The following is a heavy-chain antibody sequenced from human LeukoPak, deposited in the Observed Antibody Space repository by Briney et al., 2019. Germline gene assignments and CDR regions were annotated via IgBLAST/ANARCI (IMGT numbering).Heavy chain of an antibody. Sequence: SETLSLTCTVSGGSISSSSYYWGWIRQPPGKGLEWIGSIYCSGNTYYNPSLKSRVTISVDTSKIQFSLRLSSVTAADTAVYYCARQTGSGLFILPGGQGTLVTVSS. D-gene: IGHD3/OR15-3a*01. CDR1: GGSISSSSYY. V-gene: IGHV4-39*01. J-gene: IGHJ4*02. CDR3: ARQTGSGLFILP. CDR2: IYCSGNT.